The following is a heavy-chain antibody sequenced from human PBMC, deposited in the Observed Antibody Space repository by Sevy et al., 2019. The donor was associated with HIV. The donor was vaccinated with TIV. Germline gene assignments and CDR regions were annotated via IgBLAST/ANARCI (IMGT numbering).Heavy chain of an antibody. CDR3: AKVDSSGYYSVSGFDY. CDR2: ISGSGGST. CDR1: GFTFSSYA. V-gene: IGHV3-23*01. Sequence: GGSLRLSCAASGFTFSSYAMSWVRQAPGKGLEWVSAISGSGGSTYYADSVKGRSTISRDKSKNPLYLQMNSLRAEDTAVYYCAKVDSSGYYSVSGFDYWGQGTLVTVSS. J-gene: IGHJ4*02. D-gene: IGHD3-22*01.